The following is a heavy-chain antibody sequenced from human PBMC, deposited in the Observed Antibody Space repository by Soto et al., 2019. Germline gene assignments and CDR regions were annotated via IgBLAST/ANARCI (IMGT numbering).Heavy chain of an antibody. V-gene: IGHV4-34*01. CDR2: INHSGST. Sequence: PSETLFLTCAVYGGSFSGYYWSWIRQPPGKGLEWIGEINHSGSTNYNPSLKSRVTISVDTSKNQFSLKLSSVTAADTAVYYCARYRKITIFGVVIIHPYYYYYGMDVWGQGATVTVSS. CDR1: GGSFSGYY. J-gene: IGHJ6*02. CDR3: ARYRKITIFGVVIIHPYYYYYGMDV. D-gene: IGHD3-3*01.